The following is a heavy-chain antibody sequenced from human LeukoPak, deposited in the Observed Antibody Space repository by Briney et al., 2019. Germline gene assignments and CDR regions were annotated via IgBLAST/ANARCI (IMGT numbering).Heavy chain of an antibody. J-gene: IGHJ4*02. V-gene: IGHV3-23*01. CDR2: IGSDGANT. Sequence: GGSLRLSCTASGFTFNIHSMSWVRQAPGKGLEWVSAIGSDGANTFYADSVKGRFTVSRDNFKNTVYLQMNSLRVEDTAVYFCARDGGHPLSSYYRAYWGQGTLAIVSS. D-gene: IGHD1-26*01. CDR3: ARDGGHPLSSYYRAY. CDR1: GFTFNIHS.